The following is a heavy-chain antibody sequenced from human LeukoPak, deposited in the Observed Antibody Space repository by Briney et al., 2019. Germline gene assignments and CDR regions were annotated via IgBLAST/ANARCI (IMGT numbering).Heavy chain of an antibody. V-gene: IGHV3-13*01. CDR2: IGTNGDT. J-gene: IGHJ4*02. CDR1: GFTFSIYD. D-gene: IGHD5-12*01. CDR3: AKDPTRSYFDY. Sequence: GGSLRLSCAASGFTFSIYDMHWVRQATGEGLEWVSGIGTNGDTYYSGSVKGRFTISRDDAENSLYLQMNSLRAEDTAVYYCAKDPTRSYFDYWGQGTLVTVSS.